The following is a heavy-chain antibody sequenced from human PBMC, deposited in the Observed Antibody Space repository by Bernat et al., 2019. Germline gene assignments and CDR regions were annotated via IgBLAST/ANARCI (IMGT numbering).Heavy chain of an antibody. CDR3: ARSRVELIYD. D-gene: IGHD5/OR15-5a*01. V-gene: IGHV4-4*02. CDR1: GGSIGNSNW. CDR2: LYRDGST. J-gene: IGHJ1*01. Sequence: QVQLQESGPGLVKPSETLSLTCAVSGGSIGNSNWWSWVRQPPGKGLQWIGELYRDGSTNYNPSLRSRVTISVDTSTNQCSLRLSYVTAADTAVYYCARSRVELIYDWGQGALVTVSS.